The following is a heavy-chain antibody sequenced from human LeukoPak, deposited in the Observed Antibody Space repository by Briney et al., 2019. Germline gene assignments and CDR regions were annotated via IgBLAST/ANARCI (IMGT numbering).Heavy chain of an antibody. CDR2: IYYSGST. J-gene: IGHJ4*02. D-gene: IGHD6-13*01. V-gene: IGHV4-39*01. CDR1: GGSISSSSYY. CDR3: ARHSGPYGSSWFDY. Sequence: PSETLSLTCTVSGGSISSSSYYWGWIRPPPGKGLEWVGSIYYSGSTYYNPSLKSRVTISVDTSKNQFSLKRSSVTAADTAVYYCARHSGPYGSSWFDYWGQGTLVTVSS.